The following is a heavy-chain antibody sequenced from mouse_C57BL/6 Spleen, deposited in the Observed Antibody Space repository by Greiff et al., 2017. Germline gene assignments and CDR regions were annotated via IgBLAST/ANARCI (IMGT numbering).Heavy chain of an antibody. CDR3: ARGEDGYFDV. V-gene: IGHV5-4*01. CDR1: GFTFSSYA. Sequence: EVHLVESGGGLVKPGGSLKLSCAASGFTFSSYAMPWVRQTPEKRLEWLGTISDGGSDTYYPDTVKGLFTISIDNAKNNLYLQMSHLKSEDTAMYYCARGEDGYFDVWGTGTTVTVSS. CDR2: ISDGGSDT. J-gene: IGHJ1*03.